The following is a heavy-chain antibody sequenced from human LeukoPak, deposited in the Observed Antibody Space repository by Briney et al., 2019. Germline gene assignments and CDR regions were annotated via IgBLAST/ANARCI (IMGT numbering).Heavy chain of an antibody. J-gene: IGHJ6*02. V-gene: IGHV3-15*07. CDR1: GFTFSNAW. D-gene: IGHD3-10*01. CDR3: TTYYYGSGNYYKLDV. Sequence: NAGGSLRLSCAASGFTFSNAWMNWVRKAPGKGLEWVGRIKSKADGGTADYAAPVKGRFTISRDDSKNTLYLQMNSLKTEDTAVYYCTTYYYGSGNYYKLDVWGQGTTVTVSS. CDR2: IKSKADGGTA.